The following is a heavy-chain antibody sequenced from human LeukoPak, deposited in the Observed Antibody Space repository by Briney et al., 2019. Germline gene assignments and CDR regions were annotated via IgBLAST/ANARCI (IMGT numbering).Heavy chain of an antibody. J-gene: IGHJ3*01. CDR1: GYTFTNFG. Sequence: ASVNVSGTASGYTFTNFGISWWRQSPGQRLKYRGWINATKGDTNYDQKVHGRLTMPTDESPRTAYMELRDLRADDSGLYYCARVPVRFAPSHPERAAFDVWGQGTMVPVSS. CDR2: INATKGDT. CDR3: ARVPVRFAPSHPERAAFDV. D-gene: IGHD3-3*01. V-gene: IGHV1-18*01.